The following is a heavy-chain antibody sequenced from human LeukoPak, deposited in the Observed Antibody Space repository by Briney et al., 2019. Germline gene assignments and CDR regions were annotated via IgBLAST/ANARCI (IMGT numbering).Heavy chain of an antibody. D-gene: IGHD4-11*01. CDR1: GGSISSYY. CDR2: IYTSGST. J-gene: IGHJ5*02. CDR3: ARVSYSNSGDNWFDP. V-gene: IGHV4-4*07. Sequence: SETLSLTCTVSGGSISSYYWSWIRQPAGKGLEWIGRIYTSGSTNYNPSLKSRVTISLDTSKNQFSLKLSSVTAADTAVYYCARVSYSNSGDNWFDPWGQGTLVTVSS.